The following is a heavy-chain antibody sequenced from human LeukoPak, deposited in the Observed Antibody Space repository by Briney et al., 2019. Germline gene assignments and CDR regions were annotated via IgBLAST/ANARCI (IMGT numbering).Heavy chain of an antibody. J-gene: IGHJ4*02. Sequence: GGSLRLSCAASGFTFDDYAMHWVRQAPGKGLEWVSLSSGDGGSTYYADSVKGRFTISRDNSKNSLYLQMNSLRTEDTALYYCAKDILCSGGSCYSFDYWGQGTLVTVSS. CDR3: AKDILCSGGSCYSFDY. CDR1: GFTFDDYA. D-gene: IGHD2-15*01. CDR2: SSGDGGST. V-gene: IGHV3-43*02.